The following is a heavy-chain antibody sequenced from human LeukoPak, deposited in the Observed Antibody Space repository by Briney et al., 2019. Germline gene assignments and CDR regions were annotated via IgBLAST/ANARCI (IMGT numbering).Heavy chain of an antibody. CDR1: GYTLTELS. V-gene: IGHV1-24*01. Sequence: ASVKVSCKVSGYTLTELSMHWVRQAPGKGLEWMGGFDPEDGETIYAQKFQGRVTMTEDTSTDTAYMELSSLRSEDTAVYYCATDLHKRGPGGWLLNYFDYWGQGTLVTVSS. J-gene: IGHJ4*02. D-gene: IGHD5-12*01. CDR2: FDPEDGET. CDR3: ATDLHKRGPGGWLLNYFDY.